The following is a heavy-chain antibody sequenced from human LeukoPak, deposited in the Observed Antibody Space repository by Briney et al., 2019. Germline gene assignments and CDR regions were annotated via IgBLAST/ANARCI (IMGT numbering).Heavy chain of an antibody. CDR1: GFTFSSYG. J-gene: IGHJ4*02. D-gene: IGHD4-4*01. V-gene: IGHV3-21*01. CDR2: ISSSSSYI. Sequence: GGSLRLSCAASGFTFSSYGMHWVRQAPGKGLEWVSSISSSSSYIYYADSVKGRFTISRDNAKNSLYLQVNSLRAEDTAVYYCARDLNYSFDYWGQGTLVTVSS. CDR3: ARDLNYSFDY.